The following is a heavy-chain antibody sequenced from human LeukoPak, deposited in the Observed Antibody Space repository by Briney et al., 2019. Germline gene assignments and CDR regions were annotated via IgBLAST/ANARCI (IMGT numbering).Heavy chain of an antibody. CDR3: ASLTYYDILTGYTMDV. V-gene: IGHV4-34*01. CDR2: NNHSGST. D-gene: IGHD3-9*01. J-gene: IGHJ6*03. Sequence: SEALSLTCAVYGGSFSGYYWSWIRQPPGKGLEWIGENNHSGSTNYNPSLKSRVTISVDTSKNQFSLKLSSVTAADTAVYYCASLTYYDILTGYTMDVWGKGTTVTISS. CDR1: GGSFSGYY.